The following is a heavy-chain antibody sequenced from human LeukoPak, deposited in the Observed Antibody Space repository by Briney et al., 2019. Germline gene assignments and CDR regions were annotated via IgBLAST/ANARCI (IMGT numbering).Heavy chain of an antibody. CDR3: ALSEWLVRDAFDI. J-gene: IGHJ3*02. Sequence: SETLSLTCAVYGGSFSGYYWSWTRQPPGKGLEWIGEINHSGGTNYNPSLKSRVTISVDTSKNQFSLKLSSVTAADTAVYYCALSEWLVRDAFDIWGQGTMVTVSS. CDR2: INHSGGT. D-gene: IGHD6-19*01. V-gene: IGHV4-34*01. CDR1: GGSFSGYY.